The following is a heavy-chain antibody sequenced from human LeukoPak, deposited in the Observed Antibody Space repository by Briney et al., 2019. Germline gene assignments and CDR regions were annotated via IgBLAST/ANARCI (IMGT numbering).Heavy chain of an antibody. CDR1: GFTFDDYM. CDR3: AKARGLIGGAFDI. Sequence: PGGSLRLSCAASGFTFDDYMIHWVRQVPGKCLEWVSLISWDGGVTYYADSVKGRFTISRDNSKNSLYLQMNSLRTEDTALYYCAKARGLIGGAFDIWGRGTMVTVSS. J-gene: IGHJ3*02. D-gene: IGHD3-22*01. V-gene: IGHV3-43*01. CDR2: ISWDGGVT.